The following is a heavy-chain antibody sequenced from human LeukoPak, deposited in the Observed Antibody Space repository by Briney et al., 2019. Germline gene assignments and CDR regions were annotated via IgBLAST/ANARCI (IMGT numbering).Heavy chain of an antibody. CDR2: ISSSGSTT. V-gene: IGHV3-48*03. CDR3: ARRFDS. Sequence: GGSLRLSCAASGFTFSTYEMNWVRQAPGKGLEWVSYISSSGSTTYYADSVKGRFTISKDNAKNSLSLQMNSLRAEDTAVYYCARRFDSWGQGTLVTVSS. CDR1: GFTFSTYE. J-gene: IGHJ4*02.